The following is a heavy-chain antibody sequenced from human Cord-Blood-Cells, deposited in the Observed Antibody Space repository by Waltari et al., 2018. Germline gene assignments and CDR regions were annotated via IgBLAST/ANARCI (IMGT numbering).Heavy chain of an antibody. J-gene: IGHJ3*02. CDR3: AREMATITAFDI. Sequence: QVQLVQSGAEVKKPGSSVKVSCKASGGTSSSYAISWVRQAPGQGLEWMGGIIPILGIANDAQKFQGRVTITADESTSTAYMELSSLRSEDTAVYYCAREMATITAFDIWGQGTMVTVSS. CDR1: GGTSSSYA. D-gene: IGHD5-12*01. CDR2: IIPILGIA. V-gene: IGHV1-69*04.